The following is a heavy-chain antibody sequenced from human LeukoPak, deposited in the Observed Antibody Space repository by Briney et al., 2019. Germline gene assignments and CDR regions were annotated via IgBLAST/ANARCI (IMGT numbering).Heavy chain of an antibody. V-gene: IGHV4-34*01. Sequence: PSETLSLTCAVYGGSFSGYYWSWIRQPPGKGLEWIGEINHSGSTNYNPSLKSRVTISVDTSKNQFSLKLSSVTAADTAVYYCARVCRQESGYRTFDPWGQGTLVTVSS. D-gene: IGHD5-12*01. CDR2: INHSGST. J-gene: IGHJ5*02. CDR1: GGSFSGYY. CDR3: ARVCRQESGYRTFDP.